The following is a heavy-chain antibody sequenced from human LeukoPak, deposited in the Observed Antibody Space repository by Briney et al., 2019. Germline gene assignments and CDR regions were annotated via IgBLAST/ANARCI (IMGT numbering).Heavy chain of an antibody. CDR3: ASALRGWLQFNY. D-gene: IGHD5-24*01. CDR2: IYNSGST. Sequence: SETLSLTCAVYGGSFSGYYWSWMRQPPGKGLEWIGYIYNSGSTNYNPSLKSRVTISVDTSKNQFSLKLSSVTAADTAVYYCASALRGWLQFNYWGQGTLVTVSS. CDR1: GGSFSGYY. J-gene: IGHJ4*02. V-gene: IGHV4-59*01.